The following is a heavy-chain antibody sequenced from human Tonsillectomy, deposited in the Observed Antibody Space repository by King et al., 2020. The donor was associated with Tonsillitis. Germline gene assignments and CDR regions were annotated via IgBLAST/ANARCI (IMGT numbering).Heavy chain of an antibody. V-gene: IGHV3-30*18. J-gene: IGHJ6*04. D-gene: IGHD2-2*01. CDR1: GFTFSSYG. CDR2: ISYDGSNK. CDR3: AKDLGQVVVVPYGMDV. Sequence: VQLVESGGGVVQPGRSLRLSCAASGFTFSSYGMHWVRQAPGKGLEWVAVISYDGSNKYYADSVKGRFTISRDNSKNKLYLQMNSLRAEDTAVYYCAKDLGQVVVVPYGMDVWGKGTTVTVSS.